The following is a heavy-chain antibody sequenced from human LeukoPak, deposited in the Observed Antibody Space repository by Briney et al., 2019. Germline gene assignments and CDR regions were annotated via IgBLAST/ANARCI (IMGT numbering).Heavy chain of an antibody. CDR2: IYHSGST. CDR3: ARGRWFGELLDRHYYYYYYMDV. V-gene: IGHV4-4*02. D-gene: IGHD3-10*01. J-gene: IGHJ6*03. Sequence: PSETLSLTCAVSGGSISSSNWWSWVRQPPGKGLEWIGEIYHSGSTNYNPSLKSRVTISVDTSKNQFSLKLSSVTAADTAVYYCARGRWFGELLDRHYYYYYYMDVWGKGTTVTVSS. CDR1: GGSISSSNW.